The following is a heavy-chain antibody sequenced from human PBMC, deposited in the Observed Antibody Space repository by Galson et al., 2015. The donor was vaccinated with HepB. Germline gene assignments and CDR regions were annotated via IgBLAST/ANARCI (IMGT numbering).Heavy chain of an antibody. CDR1: GYTFTGCY. CDR2: INPNSGGT. CDR3: ARPLDAAGAFDI. J-gene: IGHJ3*02. V-gene: IGHV1-2*02. D-gene: IGHD3-9*01. Sequence: SVKVSCKASGYTFTGCYMHWVRQAPGQGLEWMGWINPNSGGTNYAQKFQGRVTMTRDTSISTAYMELSRLRSDDTAVYYCARPLDAAGAFDIWGQGTMVTVSS.